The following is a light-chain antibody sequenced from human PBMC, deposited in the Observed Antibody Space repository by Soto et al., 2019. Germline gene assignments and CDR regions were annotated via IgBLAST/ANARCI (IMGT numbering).Light chain of an antibody. J-gene: IGLJ1*01. CDR3: GTWDLSLGADV. Sequence: QSVLTQPPSVSAAPGQKVTISCSGSSSNIGDNYVSWHQHLPGTAPKLLIYETNKRPSGIPDRFSGSKSGTSATLGITGLQTGDEADYYCGTWDLSLGADVFGTGTKLTVL. V-gene: IGLV1-51*02. CDR1: SSNIGDNY. CDR2: ETN.